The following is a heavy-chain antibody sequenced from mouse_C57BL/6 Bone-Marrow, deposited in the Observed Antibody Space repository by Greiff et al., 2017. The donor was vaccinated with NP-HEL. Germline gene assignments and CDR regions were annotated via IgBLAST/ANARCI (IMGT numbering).Heavy chain of an antibody. D-gene: IGHD2-5*01. CDR3: ARDAYSNYPYWYFDV. V-gene: IGHV3-8*01. J-gene: IGHJ1*03. Sequence: EVKLMESGPGLAKPSQTLSLTCSVTGYSITSDYWNWIRKFPGNKLEYMGYISYSGSTYYNPSLKSRISITRDTSKNQYYLQLNSVTTEDTATYYCARDAYSNYPYWYFDVWGTGTTVTVSS. CDR2: ISYSGST. CDR1: GYSITSDY.